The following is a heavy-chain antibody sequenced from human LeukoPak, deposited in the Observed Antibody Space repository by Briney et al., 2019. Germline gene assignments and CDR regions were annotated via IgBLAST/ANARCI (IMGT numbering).Heavy chain of an antibody. V-gene: IGHV3-15*01. CDR1: GFTFSNAW. CDR2: IKSKTDGGTT. D-gene: IGHD3-10*01. J-gene: IGHJ4*02. CDR3: TTGGTGDVDFDY. Sequence: GGSLRLSCAASGFTFSNAWMSWVRQAPGKGLEWVGRIKSKTDGGTTDYAAPVKGRFTISRDDSKNTLYLQMNSLKTEDTAVHYCTTGGTGDVDFDYWGQGTLVTVSS.